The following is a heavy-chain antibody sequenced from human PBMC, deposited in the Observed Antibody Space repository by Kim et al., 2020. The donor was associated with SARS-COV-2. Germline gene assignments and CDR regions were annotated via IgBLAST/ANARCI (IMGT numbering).Heavy chain of an antibody. J-gene: IGHJ4*02. D-gene: IGHD6-19*01. CDR3: ARGSSGWDH. Sequence: GKPKYSKKFQGRGPLTRDTSASTAYMELSSLRSEDTAVYYCARGSSGWDHWGQGTLVTVSS. CDR2: GKP. V-gene: IGHV1-3*01.